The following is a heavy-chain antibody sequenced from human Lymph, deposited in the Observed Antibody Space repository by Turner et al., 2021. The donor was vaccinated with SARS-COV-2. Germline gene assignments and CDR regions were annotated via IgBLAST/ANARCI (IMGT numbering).Heavy chain of an antibody. CDR3: AKNEMAMIVVVITLFDY. CDR1: GFTFSSYA. V-gene: IGHV3-23*01. D-gene: IGHD3-22*01. J-gene: IGHJ4*02. CDR2: ISVSCGST. Sequence: EVQVLESGGGLVQPGGSLRIYCAASGFTFSSYAMSWVRQAPGKGLEWVSTISVSCGSTYYADSVKGRFTISRDNSKNTLYLQMNILRAEDTAVYYCAKNEMAMIVVVITLFDYWGQGTLVTVSS.